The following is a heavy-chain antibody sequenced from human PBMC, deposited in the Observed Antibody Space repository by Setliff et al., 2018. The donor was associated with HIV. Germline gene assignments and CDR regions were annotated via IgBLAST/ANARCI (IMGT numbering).Heavy chain of an antibody. J-gene: IGHJ4*02. Sequence: SETLSLTCPVSGGSLSSRSNYWGWIRQPPGKGLEWIGTIYYTGTTYYNPSLQSRVTLSVDTSKNQFSLKLSSVTAADTAFYYCAKPYYDISGYYFYYFDYWGQGTLVTVSS. CDR2: IYYTGTT. CDR3: AKPYYDISGYYFYYFDY. V-gene: IGHV4-39*01. CDR1: GGSLSSRSNY. D-gene: IGHD3-22*01.